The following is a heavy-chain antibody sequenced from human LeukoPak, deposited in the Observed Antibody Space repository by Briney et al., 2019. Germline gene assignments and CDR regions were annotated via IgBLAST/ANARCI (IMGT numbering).Heavy chain of an antibody. CDR3: AREGYRSSTSCYGTFDY. CDR2: ISYDGSNK. D-gene: IGHD2-2*01. V-gene: IGHV3-30*04. Sequence: GGSLRLSCAASGFTFSSYAMHWVRQAPGKGLEWVAVISYDGSNKYYADSVRGRFTISRDNSKNTLYLQMNSLRAEDTAVYYCAREGYRSSTSCYGTFDYWGQGTLVTVSS. J-gene: IGHJ4*02. CDR1: GFTFSSYA.